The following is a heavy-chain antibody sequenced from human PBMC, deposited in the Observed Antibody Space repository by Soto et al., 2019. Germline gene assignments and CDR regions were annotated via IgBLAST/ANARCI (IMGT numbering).Heavy chain of an antibody. Sequence: EVQLLESGGGVVQPGGSLRLSCAASGFIFGDYAMTWVRQAPGRGLEWVSAITSTGSSTYFTDSVKGRITISRDNSKNTLSLQMDSLRAEDTAIYYCAKGMEVYVLSSFNYWGKGALVTVSS. CDR2: ITSTGSST. D-gene: IGHD3-16*01. CDR1: GFIFGDYA. J-gene: IGHJ4*02. V-gene: IGHV3-23*01. CDR3: AKGMEVYVLSSFNY.